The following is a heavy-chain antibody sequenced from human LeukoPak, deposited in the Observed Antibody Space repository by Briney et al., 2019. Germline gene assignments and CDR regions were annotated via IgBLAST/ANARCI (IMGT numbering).Heavy chain of an antibody. J-gene: IGHJ4*02. V-gene: IGHV3-23*01. CDR2: ISNSGGST. Sequence: GGSLRLSCAASGYTFSSYAMSWVRQAPGKGLEWVSAISNSGGSTFYADSVKGRFTISRDNSKNTLYLQMNSLRAEDTAVYYCAKDRISMVRGVTRNWGQGTLVTVSS. CDR3: AKDRISMVRGVTRN. CDR1: GYTFSSYA. D-gene: IGHD3-10*01.